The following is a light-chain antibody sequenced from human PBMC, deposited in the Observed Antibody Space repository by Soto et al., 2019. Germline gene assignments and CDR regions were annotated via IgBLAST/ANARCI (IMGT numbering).Light chain of an antibody. CDR2: GAS. CDR3: QQRSNWPT. J-gene: IGKJ4*01. Sequence: EILMPQSPATLSVSPGERAILSCRASQNIGTNLVWYQQKPGQAPRLLLYGASTRATGIPARFSGSGSGTEFTLTISSLEPEDFAVYYCQQRSNWPTFGGGTKVDNK. V-gene: IGKV3D-15*01. CDR1: QNIGTN.